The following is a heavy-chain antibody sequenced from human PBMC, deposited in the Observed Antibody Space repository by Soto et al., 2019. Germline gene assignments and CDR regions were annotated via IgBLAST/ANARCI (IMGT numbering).Heavy chain of an antibody. Sequence: SETLSLTCTVSGGSISSGGYYWSWIRQHPGKGLEWIGYIYYSGSTYYNPSLKSRVTISVDTSKNQFSLKLSSVTAADTAVYYCARERSDHAFDIWGQGTMVTVSS. CDR3: ARERSDHAFDI. CDR1: GGSISSGGYY. CDR2: IYYSGST. V-gene: IGHV4-31*03. J-gene: IGHJ3*02.